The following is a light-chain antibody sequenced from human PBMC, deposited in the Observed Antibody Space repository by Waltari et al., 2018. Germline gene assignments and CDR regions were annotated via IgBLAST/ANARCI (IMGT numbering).Light chain of an antibody. V-gene: IGKV3-20*01. J-gene: IGKJ4*01. Sequence: EIVLTQSPGTLSASPGERVTVSCRASQTITGSWLTWYHQKPGQAPRLLIYGASNRAPGIPDRFSGSGSGTDFTLTISRLEPEDSAVYYCQQYDGSVVTFGGGTKVEIK. CDR2: GAS. CDR1: QTITGSW. CDR3: QQYDGSVVT.